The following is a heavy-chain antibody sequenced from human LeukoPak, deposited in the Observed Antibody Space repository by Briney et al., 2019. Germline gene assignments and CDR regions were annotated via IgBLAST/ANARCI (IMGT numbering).Heavy chain of an antibody. CDR3: ATFSGYYSFDY. CDR1: GFTFSSYS. D-gene: IGHD3-22*01. Sequence: GGSLRLSCAASGFTFSSYSMNWVRQAPGKGLEWVSSISSSSSYIYYADSVMGRFTISRDNAKNSLYLQMNSLRAEDTAVYYCATFSGYYSFDYWGQGTLVTVSS. J-gene: IGHJ4*02. CDR2: ISSSSSYI. V-gene: IGHV3-21*01.